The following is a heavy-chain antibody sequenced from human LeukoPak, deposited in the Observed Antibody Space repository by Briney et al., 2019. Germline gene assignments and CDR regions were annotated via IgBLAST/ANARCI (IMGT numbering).Heavy chain of an antibody. CDR2: FRTKANRYAT. J-gene: IGHJ6*02. Sequence: GGSLKLSCAASGFTFSDSAMHWVRQASGKGLEWVGQFRTKANRYATTYAASVKGRFTISRDDAKNTAYLQMISLKAEDTAVYYCMGYYGSGTYYSGDYYYGMDVWGQGTTVTVSS. D-gene: IGHD3-10*01. V-gene: IGHV3-73*01. CDR1: GFTFSDSA. CDR3: MGYYGSGTYYSGDYYYGMDV.